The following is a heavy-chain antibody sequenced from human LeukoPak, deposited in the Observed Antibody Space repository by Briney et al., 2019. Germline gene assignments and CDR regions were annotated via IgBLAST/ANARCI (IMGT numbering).Heavy chain of an antibody. D-gene: IGHD6-19*01. CDR1: GYTLTELS. Sequence: GASVKVSCKVSGYTLTELSMHWVRQAPGKGLEWMGGFDPEDGETIYAQKFQGRVTMTEDTSTDTAYMELSSLRSEDTAVYYCARYWGIAVAGTPNFDYWGQGTLVTVSS. CDR3: ARYWGIAVAGTPNFDY. J-gene: IGHJ4*02. CDR2: FDPEDGET. V-gene: IGHV1-24*01.